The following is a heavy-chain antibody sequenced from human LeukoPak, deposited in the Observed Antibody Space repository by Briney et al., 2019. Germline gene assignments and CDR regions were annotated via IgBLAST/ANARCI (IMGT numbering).Heavy chain of an antibody. V-gene: IGHV3-23*01. CDR2: VSTSGANI. CDR3: AKVGGRGGYWGEGESYFDH. Sequence: PGGSLRLSCVASGFTFSNYAMSWVCQAPGKGLEWVSSVSTSGANIHYADSVKGRFTISRDNSRNTLFLQMTSLRAEDTAVYYCAKVGGRGGYWGEGESYFDHWGQGTLTTVSS. D-gene: IGHD5-24*01. CDR1: GFTFSNYA. J-gene: IGHJ4*02.